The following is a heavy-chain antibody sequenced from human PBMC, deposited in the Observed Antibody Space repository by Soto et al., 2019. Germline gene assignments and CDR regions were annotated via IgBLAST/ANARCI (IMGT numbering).Heavy chain of an antibody. CDR2: ISDSGNII. Sequence: EVQLVESGGGLVHPGGSLRLSCATSGFTFSSYEMTWVRQAPGKGLEWVPYISDSGNIIYYADSVKGRFTISRDDAKNALCLQMNSLRAEDTALYYCVRIGAGGWDIPFDYWGQGTPVTVSS. J-gene: IGHJ4*02. CDR1: GFTFSSYE. CDR3: VRIGAGGWDIPFDY. D-gene: IGHD6-19*01. V-gene: IGHV3-48*03.